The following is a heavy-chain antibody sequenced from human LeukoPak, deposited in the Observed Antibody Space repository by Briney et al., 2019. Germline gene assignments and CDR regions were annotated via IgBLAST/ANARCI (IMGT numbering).Heavy chain of an antibody. CDR2: IRYDGSNK. D-gene: IGHD3-10*01. Sequence: GGSLRLSCAASGFTFSSYGMHWVRQAPGKGLEWVAFIRYDGSNKYYADSVKGRFTISRDNSKNTLYLQMNSLRAEDTAVYYCAKVRAAWGLWFGESEYWGQGTLVAVSS. J-gene: IGHJ4*02. V-gene: IGHV3-30*02. CDR1: GFTFSSYG. CDR3: AKVRAAWGLWFGESEY.